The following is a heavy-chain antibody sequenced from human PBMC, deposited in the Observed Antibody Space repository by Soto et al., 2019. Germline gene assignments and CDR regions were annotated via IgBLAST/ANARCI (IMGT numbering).Heavy chain of an antibody. CDR1: GDSVSSNSSS. Sequence: SQTLSLTCAISGDSVSSNSSSCNWSRHSPSRGLEWLGRTYYRSKWYNDYAVSVKSRITINPDTSKNQFSLQLNSVTHEDTAVYYCASEYDYVWGSYLQYGMDVWGQGTTVTVSS. CDR2: TYYRSKWYN. J-gene: IGHJ6*02. V-gene: IGHV6-1*01. CDR3: ASEYDYVWGSYLQYGMDV. D-gene: IGHD3-16*02.